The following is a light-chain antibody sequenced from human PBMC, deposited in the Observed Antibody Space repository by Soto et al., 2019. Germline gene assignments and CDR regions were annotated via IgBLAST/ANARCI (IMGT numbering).Light chain of an antibody. Sequence: GARVTITRRASQGISSWLAWYQQKPGKAPKLLIYAASSLQSGVPSRFRGSGSWTDFTLTISSLQPEDFETYYCQQANSFPLTFGGGTKVDIK. V-gene: IGKV1-12*01. CDR3: QQANSFPLT. CDR1: QGISSW. CDR2: AAS. J-gene: IGKJ4*01.